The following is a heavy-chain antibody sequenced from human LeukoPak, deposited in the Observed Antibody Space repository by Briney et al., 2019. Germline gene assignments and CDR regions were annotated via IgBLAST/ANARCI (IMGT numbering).Heavy chain of an antibody. Sequence: SGTLSLTCTVSGGSISSYYWSWIRQPPGKGLEWIGYIYYSGSTNYNPSLKSRVTISVDTSKNQFSLKLSSVTAADTAVYYCARGLGYYFDYWSQGTLVTVSS. V-gene: IGHV4-59*01. CDR2: IYYSGST. CDR3: ARGLGYYFDY. D-gene: IGHD3-16*01. CDR1: GGSISSYY. J-gene: IGHJ4*02.